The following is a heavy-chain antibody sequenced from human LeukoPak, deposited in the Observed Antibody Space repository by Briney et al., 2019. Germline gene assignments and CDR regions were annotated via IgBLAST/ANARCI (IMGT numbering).Heavy chain of an antibody. Sequence: GGSLRLSCAASGFTVNSNYLSWVRQAPGKGLEWVSTLYNTGNTYYADSVKGRFSISRDHSKNTLFLQMNSVRAEDTAVYYCARLTPAAGRLYFVDWGPGTLVTVSS. CDR2: LYNTGNT. CDR3: ARLTPAAGRLYFVD. V-gene: IGHV3-53*01. CDR1: GFTVNSNY. J-gene: IGHJ4*02. D-gene: IGHD6-13*01.